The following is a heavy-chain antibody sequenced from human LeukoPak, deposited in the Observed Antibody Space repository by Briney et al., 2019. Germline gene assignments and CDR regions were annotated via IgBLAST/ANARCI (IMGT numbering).Heavy chain of an antibody. CDR2: IYTSGST. J-gene: IGHJ3*02. D-gene: IGHD6-6*01. CDR1: GGSISSGGYY. V-gene: IGHV4-61*02. Sequence: PSQTLSLTCTVSGGSISSGGYYWSWIRQPAGKGLEWIGRIYTSGSTNYNPSLKSRVTISVDTSKNQFSLKLSSVTAADTAVYYCARMEYSAFDIWGQGTMVTVSS. CDR3: ARMEYSAFDI.